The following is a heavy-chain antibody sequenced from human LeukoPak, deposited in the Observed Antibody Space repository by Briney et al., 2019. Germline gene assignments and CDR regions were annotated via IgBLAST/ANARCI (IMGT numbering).Heavy chain of an antibody. CDR1: GYSFTSYW. CDR2: IYPGDSDT. CDR3: ARGYYDSSAYYAY. J-gene: IGHJ4*02. V-gene: IGHV5-51*01. Sequence: GESLKISCKGSGYSFTSYWIGWVRQMPGKGLERMGIIYPGDSDTRYSPSFQGQVTISADKSISTAYLQWSSLKASDTAIYYCARGYYDSSAYYAYWGQGTLVTVSS. D-gene: IGHD3-22*01.